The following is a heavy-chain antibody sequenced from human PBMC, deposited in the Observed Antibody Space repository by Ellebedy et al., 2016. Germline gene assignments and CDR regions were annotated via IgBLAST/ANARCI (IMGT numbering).Heavy chain of an antibody. CDR2: IYPGDSDP. CDR3: ARAPPNYYDSSGYYFVWGAFDI. J-gene: IGHJ3*02. D-gene: IGHD3-22*01. Sequence: GESLKISCKGSGYSFTSYWIGWVRQMPGKGLEWMGIIYPGDSDPRYSPSFQGQVTISADKSISTAYLQWSSLKASDTAMDYCARAPPNYYDSSGYYFVWGAFDIWGQGTMVTVSS. CDR1: GYSFTSYW. V-gene: IGHV5-51*01.